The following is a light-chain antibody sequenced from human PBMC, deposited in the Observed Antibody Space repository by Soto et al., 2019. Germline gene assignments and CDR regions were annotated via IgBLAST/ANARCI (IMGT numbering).Light chain of an antibody. J-gene: IGKJ1*01. CDR1: QSVSSS. V-gene: IGKV3-15*01. CDR2: GAS. Sequence: EIVMTQPPATLSVSPGERATLSCRASQSVSSSLAWYQHKPGQAPRLLIYGASTRATGIPARFSGSGSGTEFTLTISSLQSEDLAVYYCQQYKNWLTWTFGQGTKVDIK. CDR3: QQYKNWLTWT.